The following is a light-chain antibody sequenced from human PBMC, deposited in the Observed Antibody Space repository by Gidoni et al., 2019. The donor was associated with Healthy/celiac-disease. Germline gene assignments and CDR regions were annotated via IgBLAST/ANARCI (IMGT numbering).Light chain of an antibody. CDR3: RQYYSTPRT. CDR2: WAS. J-gene: IGKJ1*01. Sequence: DIVMTQSPDSLAVSLGERATINCKSSQSVLYSSNNKNYLAWYQQKPGQPPKLLIYWASTRESGVPDRFSGSGPGTDFTLTISSLQAEDVAVYYCRQYYSTPRTFGQGTKVEIK. CDR1: QSVLYSSNNKNY. V-gene: IGKV4-1*01.